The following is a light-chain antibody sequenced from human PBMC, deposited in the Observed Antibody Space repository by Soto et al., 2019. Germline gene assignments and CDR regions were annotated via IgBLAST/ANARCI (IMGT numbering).Light chain of an antibody. Sequence: DIQMTQSPSFVSASVGDRVTITCRASQAVSTWLAWYQQKPGDAPKLLIYAASTLQSGVPSRFSGSGSGTDFTLTTRSLQPEDFATYYCQQSNSFPRTFGGGTKVDIK. CDR3: QQSNSFPRT. V-gene: IGKV1-12*01. CDR2: AAS. J-gene: IGKJ4*01. CDR1: QAVSTW.